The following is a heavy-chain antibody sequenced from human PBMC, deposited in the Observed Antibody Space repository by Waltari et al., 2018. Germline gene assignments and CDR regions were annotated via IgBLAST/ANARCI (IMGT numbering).Heavy chain of an antibody. Sequence: QVQLQESGPGLVKPSETLSLTCTVSGCSIRSYYCSCIRQPPGKGLEWIGYIYYRGSTNYNPSLKSRVTISVDTSKNQCSLKLSSVTAADTAVYYCARAASSSWYENWFDPWGQGTLVTVSS. V-gene: IGHV4-59*01. D-gene: IGHD6-13*01. J-gene: IGHJ5*02. CDR2: IYYRGST. CDR3: ARAASSSWYENWFDP. CDR1: GCSIRSYY.